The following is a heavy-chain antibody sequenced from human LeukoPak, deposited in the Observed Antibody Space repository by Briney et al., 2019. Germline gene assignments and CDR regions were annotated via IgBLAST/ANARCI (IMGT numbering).Heavy chain of an antibody. CDR3: ARVKYIAAAGTLDY. CDR2: ISYDGSNK. J-gene: IGHJ4*02. D-gene: IGHD6-13*01. CDR1: GFTFSSYA. V-gene: IGHV3-30-3*01. Sequence: GGSLRLSCAASGFTFSSYAMHWVRQAPGKGLEWVAVISYDGSNKYYADSVKGRFTISRDNSNNTLYLQMNSLRAEDTAVYYCARVKYIAAAGTLDYWGQGTLVTVSS.